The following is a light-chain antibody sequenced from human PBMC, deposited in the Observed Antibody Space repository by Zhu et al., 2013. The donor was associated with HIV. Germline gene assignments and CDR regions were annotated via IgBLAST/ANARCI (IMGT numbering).Light chain of an antibody. Sequence: EVVLTQSPGTLSLSPGERVTLSCRASQSVGSSYLAWFQQKPGQTPRLLIYRASSRAPGIPDRFSGSGSGTDFTLTISRLEPEDFAVYYCQQYDSSPLTFGGGTKVEI. J-gene: IGKJ4*01. V-gene: IGKV3-20*01. CDR2: RAS. CDR1: QSVGSSY. CDR3: QQYDSSPLT.